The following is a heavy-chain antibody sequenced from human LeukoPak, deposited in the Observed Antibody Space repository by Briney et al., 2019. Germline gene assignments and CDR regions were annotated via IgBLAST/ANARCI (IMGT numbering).Heavy chain of an antibody. V-gene: IGHV3-30*18. CDR2: ISYDGSNK. CDR1: GFTFSSYG. J-gene: IGHJ4*02. Sequence: PGGSLRLSCAASGFTFSSYGMHWVRQAPGKGLERVAVISYDGSNKYYAESVKGRFTISRDNSKNTLYLQMNSLRAEDTAVYYCAKDTVGLLASDYWGQGTLVTVSS. CDR3: AKDTVGLLASDY. D-gene: IGHD4-17*01.